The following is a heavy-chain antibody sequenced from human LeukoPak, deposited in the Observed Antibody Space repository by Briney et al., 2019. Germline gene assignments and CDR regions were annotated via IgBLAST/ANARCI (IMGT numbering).Heavy chain of an antibody. CDR1: GFTFSTYA. CDR3: ARGGDSGSYFDY. V-gene: IGHV3-30-3*01. CDR2: ISYDGSNK. D-gene: IGHD1-26*01. Sequence: GRSLRLSCAASGFTFSTYAMHWVRQAPGKGLEWVAVISYDGSNKYYTDSVKGRFTISRDNSKNTLYLQMNSLRTEDTAVYYCARGGDSGSYFDYWGQGTLVTVSS. J-gene: IGHJ4*02.